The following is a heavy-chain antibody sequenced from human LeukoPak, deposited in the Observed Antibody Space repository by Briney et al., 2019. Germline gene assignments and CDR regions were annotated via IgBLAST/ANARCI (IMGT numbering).Heavy chain of an antibody. CDR3: TTQALSYYGLDV. Sequence: KPGGSLILSCAASGFTFRSAWMSWVRPAPGKGLEWVGRIKTETDGETTDFAAPVKGRFTISRDDSSNTLYLQMSSLKTEDTAVYFCTTQALSYYGLDVWGKGTTVTVSS. CDR2: IKTETDGETT. CDR1: GFTFRSAW. V-gene: IGHV3-15*01. J-gene: IGHJ6*04.